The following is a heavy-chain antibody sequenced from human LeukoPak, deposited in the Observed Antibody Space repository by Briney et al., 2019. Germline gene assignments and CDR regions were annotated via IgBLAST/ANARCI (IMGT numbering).Heavy chain of an antibody. CDR1: GFTFSSYG. CDR2: IWYDGSNK. D-gene: IGHD3-3*01. CDR3: ARDLLTYYDFWSGLSSYYYYMDV. V-gene: IGHV3-33*01. J-gene: IGHJ6*03. Sequence: GRSLRLSCAASGFTFSSYGMHWVRQAPGKGLEWVAVIWYDGSNKYYADSVKGRFTISRDNSKNTLYLQMNSLRAEDTAVYYCARDLLTYYDFWSGLSSYYYYMDVWGKGTTVTVSS.